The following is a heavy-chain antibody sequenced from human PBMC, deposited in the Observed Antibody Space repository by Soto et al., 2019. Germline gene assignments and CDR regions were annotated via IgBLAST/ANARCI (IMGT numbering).Heavy chain of an antibody. CDR2: ISAYNGNT. D-gene: IGHD3-22*01. Sequence: ASVKVSCKASGYTFTSYGISWVRQAPGQGLEWMGWISAYNGNTNYAQKLQGRVTMTTDTSTSTAYMELRSLRSDDTAVYYCARTRLSYYDSSGPFDIWGQATMVTVSS. CDR1: GYTFTSYG. CDR3: ARTRLSYYDSSGPFDI. J-gene: IGHJ3*02. V-gene: IGHV1-18*01.